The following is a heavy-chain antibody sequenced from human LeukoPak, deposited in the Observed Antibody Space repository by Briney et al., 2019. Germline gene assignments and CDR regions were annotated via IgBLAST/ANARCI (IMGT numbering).Heavy chain of an antibody. CDR2: ISGSGGST. CDR3: ARAFSY. J-gene: IGHJ4*02. V-gene: IGHV3-23*01. CDR1: GFTFSSYA. Sequence: PGGSLRLSCGASGFTFSSYAMSWVRQAPGKGLEWVSSISGSGGSTYYADFVKGRFTVSRDSSKNTLYLQMNSLRDDDTAVYYCARAFSYWGQGTLVTVSS.